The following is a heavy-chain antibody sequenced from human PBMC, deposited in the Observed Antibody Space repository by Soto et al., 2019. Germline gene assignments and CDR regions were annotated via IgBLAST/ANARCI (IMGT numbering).Heavy chain of an antibody. CDR3: ARDDMVRGVISPYYYYYGMDV. CDR1: GYTFTSYY. CDR2: INPSGGST. Sequence: ASVKVSCKASGYTFTSYYMHWVRQAPGQGLEWMGIINPSGGSTSYAQEFQGRVTMTRDTSTSTVYMELSSLRSEDTAVYYCARDDMVRGVISPYYYYYGMDVWGQGTTVTVSS. J-gene: IGHJ6*02. V-gene: IGHV1-46*01. D-gene: IGHD3-10*01.